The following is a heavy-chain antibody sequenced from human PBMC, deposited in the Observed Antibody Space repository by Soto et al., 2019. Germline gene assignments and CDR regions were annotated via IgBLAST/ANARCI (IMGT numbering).Heavy chain of an antibody. CDR2: MSGSGGTT. J-gene: IGHJ4*02. V-gene: IGHV3-23*01. CDR1: GFTFNTYA. D-gene: IGHD6-13*01. Sequence: EVQLLESGGGLVQPGGSLRLSCAASGFTFNTYAMAWVRQAPGKGLEWVSVMSGSGGTTYYADSVKGRFTISRDNYKNTLYLQMNSMRAEDAVVYYCARTPAAHAAAGRGGWGYFNYWGQGTLVTVSS. CDR3: ARTPAAHAAAGRGGWGYFNY.